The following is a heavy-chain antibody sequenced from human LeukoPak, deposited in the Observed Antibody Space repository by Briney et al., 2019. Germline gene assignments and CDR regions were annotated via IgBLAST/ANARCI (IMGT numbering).Heavy chain of an antibody. CDR2: IGIGGDT. CDR3: VRQATPHGHFDY. D-gene: IGHD2-15*01. Sequence: AGGSLRLSCGATGFTISSYWMHWVRQATGKGLEWVSAIGIGGDTYYPGSVKGRFTISRENAKNSLYLQMNSLRAGDTAVYYCVRQATPHGHFDYWGQGILVAVSS. J-gene: IGHJ4*02. V-gene: IGHV3-13*01. CDR1: GFTISSYW.